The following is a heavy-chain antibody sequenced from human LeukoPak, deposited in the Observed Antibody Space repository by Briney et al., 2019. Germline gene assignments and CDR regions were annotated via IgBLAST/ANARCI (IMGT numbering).Heavy chain of an antibody. CDR3: AREGYYDFWSGYYRFSGSYYYYYMDV. V-gene: IGHV3-20*04. J-gene: IGHJ6*03. CDR2: INWNGGST. CDR1: GFTFDDYG. D-gene: IGHD3-3*01. Sequence: PGGSLRLSCAASGFTFDDYGMSWVRQAPGKGLEWVSGINWNGGSTGYADSVKGRFTISRDNAKNSLYLQMNSLRAEDTALYYCAREGYYDFWSGYYRFSGSYYYYYMDVWGKGTTVTVSS.